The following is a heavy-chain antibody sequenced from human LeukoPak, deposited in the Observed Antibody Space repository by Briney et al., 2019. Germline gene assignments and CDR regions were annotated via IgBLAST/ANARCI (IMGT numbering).Heavy chain of an antibody. CDR3: ATLLSSSYYFDY. CDR2: INHSGST. Sequence: SETLSLICAVNGGSFSDYYWSWIRQPPGKGLEWIGEINHSGSTEYNPSLKSRVTISLDTSKNQLSLKLSSVTAADTAVYFCATLLSSSYYFDYWGQGTLVTVSS. J-gene: IGHJ4*02. V-gene: IGHV4-34*01. D-gene: IGHD3-10*02. CDR1: GGSFSDYY.